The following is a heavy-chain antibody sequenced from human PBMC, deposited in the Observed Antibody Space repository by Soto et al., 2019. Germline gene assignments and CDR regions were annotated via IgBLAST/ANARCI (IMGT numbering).Heavy chain of an antibody. Sequence: GGSLRLSCAASGFTFSSYAMSWVRQAPGKGLEWVSAISGSGGSTYYADSVKGRFTISRDNSKNTLYLQMNSLRAEDTAVYYCANSLIGGYEVDEGYFDYWGQGTLVTVSS. J-gene: IGHJ4*02. CDR2: ISGSGGST. D-gene: IGHD3-16*01. V-gene: IGHV3-23*01. CDR3: ANSLIGGYEVDEGYFDY. CDR1: GFTFSSYA.